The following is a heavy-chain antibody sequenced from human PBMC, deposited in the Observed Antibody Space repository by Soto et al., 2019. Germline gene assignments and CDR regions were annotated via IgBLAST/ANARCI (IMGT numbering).Heavy chain of an antibody. Sequence: SGPTLVNPTQTLTLTCTFSGFSLSTSGVGVGWIRQPPGKALEWLALIYWDDGKRYSPSLKSRLTITKDTSKNQVVLTMTNMDPVDTATYYCAHLNYDFWSGYYNRYYYYYMDVWGKGTTVTVSS. D-gene: IGHD3-3*01. CDR3: AHLNYDFWSGYYNRYYYYYMDV. J-gene: IGHJ6*03. V-gene: IGHV2-5*02. CDR1: GFSLSTSGVG. CDR2: IYWDDGK.